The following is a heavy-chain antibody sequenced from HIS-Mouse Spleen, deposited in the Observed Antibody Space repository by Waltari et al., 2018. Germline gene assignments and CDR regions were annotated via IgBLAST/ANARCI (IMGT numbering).Heavy chain of an antibody. CDR1: GFSLSTSGMC. CDR3: ARIAEGYTSGWYAFDY. J-gene: IGHJ4*02. CDR2: IDWDDDK. V-gene: IGHV2-70*15. D-gene: IGHD6-19*01. Sequence: QVTLRESGPALVKPTQTLTLTCTFSGFSLSTSGMCVSWIRQPPGKALEWLARIDWDDDKYDSTSLKTRLTISRDTSKNQVVLTMTNMDPLDTATYYCARIAEGYTSGWYAFDYWGQGTLVTVS.